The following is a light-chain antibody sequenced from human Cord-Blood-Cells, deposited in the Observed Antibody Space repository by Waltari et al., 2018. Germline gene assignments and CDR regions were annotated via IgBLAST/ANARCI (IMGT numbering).Light chain of an antibody. Sequence: DIQMPQSPSSLSASVGDRVTITCRASQSISSYLNWYQQKPGKAPKLLSYAESSLQSGVPSRFSGSGSGTDFTLTISSLQPEDFATYYCQQSYSTPLTFGGGTKVEIK. CDR3: QQSYSTPLT. CDR2: AES. V-gene: IGKV1-39*01. J-gene: IGKJ4*01. CDR1: QSISSY.